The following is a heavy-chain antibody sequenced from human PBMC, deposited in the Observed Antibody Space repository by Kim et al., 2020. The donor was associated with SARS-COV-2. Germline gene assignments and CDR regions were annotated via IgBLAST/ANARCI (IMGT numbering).Heavy chain of an antibody. Sequence: GWSLRLSCAASGFTFSCSAIHWVPQASGKGMAWVGRIRRKANSYATAYAALVRGRFSISRDVSKNTEYLQMNNLKTEDTAVYYCTRSPATTSAFWVAFD. CDR3: TRSPATTSAFWVAFD. D-gene: IGHD1-1*01. V-gene: IGHV3-73*01. J-gene: IGHJ3*02. CDR2: IRRKANSYAT. CDR1: GFTFSCSA.